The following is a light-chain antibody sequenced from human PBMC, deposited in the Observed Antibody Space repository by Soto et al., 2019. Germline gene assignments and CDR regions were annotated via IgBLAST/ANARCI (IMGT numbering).Light chain of an antibody. CDR1: SSDVGGYDY. CDR2: DVT. CDR3: SSYTSSSTYV. V-gene: IGLV2-14*01. Sequence: QSALTQPASVSGSPGQSITIPCTGTSSDVGGYDYVSWYQQHPDKAPKLMIYDVTNRPSGVSNRFSGSKSGNTASLSISGLQAEDEADYYCSSYTSSSTYVFGTGTKLTVL. J-gene: IGLJ1*01.